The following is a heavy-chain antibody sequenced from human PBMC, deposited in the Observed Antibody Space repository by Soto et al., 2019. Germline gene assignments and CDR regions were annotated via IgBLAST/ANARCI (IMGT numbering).Heavy chain of an antibody. Sequence: GASVKVSCKASGYTFANYCIHLVRQAPGQRLEWMGWINAGNGGTKYSENFQGRVTITRDTSASTVYLGLSSLSSADTASYYCARTGHSGSYDFWGQGTLVTVSS. V-gene: IGHV1-3*01. J-gene: IGHJ4*02. CDR3: ARTGHSGSYDF. D-gene: IGHD3-22*01. CDR2: INAGNGGT. CDR1: GYTFANYC.